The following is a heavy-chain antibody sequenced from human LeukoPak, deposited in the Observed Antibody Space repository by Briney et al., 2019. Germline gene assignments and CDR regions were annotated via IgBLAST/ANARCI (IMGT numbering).Heavy chain of an antibody. J-gene: IGHJ4*02. CDR2: ISAYNGNT. D-gene: IGHD6-13*01. V-gene: IGHV1-18*01. CDR3: ARDQGSSWPYYFDY. Sequence: ASVKVSCKASGYTFTSYGISRVRQAPGQGLEWMGWISAYNGNTNYAQKLQGRVTMTTDTSTSTAYMELRSLRSDDTAVYYCARDQGSSWPYYFDYWGQGTLVTVSS. CDR1: GYTFTSYG.